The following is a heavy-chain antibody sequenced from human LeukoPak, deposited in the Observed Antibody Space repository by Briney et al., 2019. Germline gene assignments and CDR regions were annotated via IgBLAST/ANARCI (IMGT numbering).Heavy chain of an antibody. D-gene: IGHD2-21*01. J-gene: IGHJ6*03. CDR1: GGSISGSY. CDR2: ILTGGTT. V-gene: IGHV4-4*07. CDR3: ARVFDKDV. Sequence: SETLSLTCTVSGGSISGSYWSWIRQPAGKGLEWIGRILTGGTTHYNPSLKSRVTMSVDTSKNQFPLRLSSVTAADTAVYYCARVFDKDVWGKGTTVTVSS.